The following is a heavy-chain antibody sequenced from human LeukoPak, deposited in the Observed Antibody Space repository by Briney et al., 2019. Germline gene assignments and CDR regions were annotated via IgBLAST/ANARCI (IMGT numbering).Heavy chain of an antibody. CDR1: GGTFSSYA. CDR2: IIPIFGTA. D-gene: IGHD4-11*01. CDR3: ARNGFHDYGNYGAFEI. V-gene: IGHV1-69*01. Sequence: SVKVSCKASGGTFSSYAISWVRQAPGQGLEWMGGIIPIFGTANYAQKFQGRVTITADESTSTAYMELSSLRSEDTAVYYCARNGFHDYGNYGAFEIWGQGTMVTVSS. J-gene: IGHJ3*02.